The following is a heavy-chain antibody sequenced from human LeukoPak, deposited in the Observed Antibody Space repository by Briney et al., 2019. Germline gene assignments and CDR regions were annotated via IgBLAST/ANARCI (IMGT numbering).Heavy chain of an antibody. CDR2: IYYSGGT. J-gene: IGHJ3*02. D-gene: IGHD5-24*01. Sequence: SETLSLTCTVSGDSISCYYWLWTRQPPGKGLEWIGYIYYSGGTDYNPSLKSRVTISVDTSKNQFSLKLRSVTAADTAVYYCARHVTISGPYDSSDIWGQGTMVTVSP. CDR3: ARHVTISGPYDSSDI. CDR1: GDSISCYY. V-gene: IGHV4-59*08.